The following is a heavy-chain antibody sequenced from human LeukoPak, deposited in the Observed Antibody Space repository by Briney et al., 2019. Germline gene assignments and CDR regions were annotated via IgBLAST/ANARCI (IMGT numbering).Heavy chain of an antibody. CDR3: ARPRSNYGDYGFGY. CDR2: IYTSGST. Sequence: SETLSLTCTVSGGSISSYYWSWIRQPAGKGLEWIGRIYTSGSTNYNPSLKSRVTISVDTSKNQFSLKLSSVTAADTAVYYCARPRSNYGDYGFGYWGQGTLVTVSS. CDR1: GGSISSYY. D-gene: IGHD4-17*01. J-gene: IGHJ4*02. V-gene: IGHV4-4*07.